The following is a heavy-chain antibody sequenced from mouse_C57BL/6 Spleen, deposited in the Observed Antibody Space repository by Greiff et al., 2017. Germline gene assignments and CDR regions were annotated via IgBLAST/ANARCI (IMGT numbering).Heavy chain of an antibody. CDR3: ARGTGTSWYFDV. Sequence: EVQLQQSGGGLVKPGGSLKLSCAASGFTFSDYGMHWVRQAPEKGLEWVAYISSGSSTIYYADTVKGRFTISRDNAKNTLFLQMTSLRSEDTAMYYCARGTGTSWYFDVWGTGTTVTVSS. V-gene: IGHV5-17*01. D-gene: IGHD4-1*01. CDR1: GFTFSDYG. CDR2: ISSGSSTI. J-gene: IGHJ1*03.